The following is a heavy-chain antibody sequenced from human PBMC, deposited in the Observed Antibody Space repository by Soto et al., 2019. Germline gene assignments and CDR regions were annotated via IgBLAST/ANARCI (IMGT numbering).Heavy chain of an antibody. CDR3: AKGTLRYFDWLGPEYYYYYGMDV. J-gene: IGHJ6*02. CDR1: GFSFNSFA. CDR2: ISYDGSNK. D-gene: IGHD3-9*01. Sequence: GGSLRLSCAASGFSFNSFAMSWVRQAPGKGLEWVAVISYDGSNKYYADSVKGRFTISRDNSKNTLYLQMNSLRAEDTAVYYCAKGTLRYFDWLGPEYYYYYGMDVWGQGTTVTVSS. V-gene: IGHV3-30*18.